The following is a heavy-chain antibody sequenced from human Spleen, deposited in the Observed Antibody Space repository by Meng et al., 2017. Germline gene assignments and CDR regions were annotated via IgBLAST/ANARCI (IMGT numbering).Heavy chain of an antibody. D-gene: IGHD4-11*01. CDR3: ARGPTTMAHDFDY. Sequence: SCAVSGVSINSSKWWSCVRQPPGKGLEWIGEIYHTGSTNYNPSLESRATISVDTSQNNLSLKLSSVTAADSAVYYCARGPTTMAHDFDYWGQGTLVTVSS. J-gene: IGHJ4*02. CDR2: IYHTGST. V-gene: IGHV4-4*02. CDR1: GVSINSSKW.